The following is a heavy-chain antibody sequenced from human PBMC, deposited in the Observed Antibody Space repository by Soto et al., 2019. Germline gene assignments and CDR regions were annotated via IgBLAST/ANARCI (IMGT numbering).Heavy chain of an antibody. D-gene: IGHD3-16*01. V-gene: IGHV3-30*18. CDR2: VSYDGSIE. J-gene: IGHJ5*02. CDR3: ANDLYYYDFSLDDS. Sequence: GGSLRLSCTASGFTFSSYAMHWVRQAPGRGLEWVAVVSYDGSIENYVDSVRGRFTISRDNSKNTVFLQMNSLRVEDTAVYYCANDLYYYDFSLDDSWGQGTLVTVS. CDR1: GFTFSSYA.